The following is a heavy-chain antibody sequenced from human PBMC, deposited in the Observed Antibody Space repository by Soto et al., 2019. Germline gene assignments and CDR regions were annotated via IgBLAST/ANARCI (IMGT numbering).Heavy chain of an antibody. Sequence: QITLKESGPTLVKPTQTLTLTCTFSGFSLSTHGVAVGWIRQPAGKALVWLALIYWADDQYYSASLNSRLTITKDTSKHQVVLTMINMDPVDTATYSWAHAMRFCTGGSCSNYFDSLGQGTLVSVSS. CDR3: AHAMRFCTGGSCSNYFDS. J-gene: IGHJ4*02. CDR2: IYWADDQ. V-gene: IGHV2-5*02. D-gene: IGHD2-15*01. CDR1: GFSLSTHGVA.